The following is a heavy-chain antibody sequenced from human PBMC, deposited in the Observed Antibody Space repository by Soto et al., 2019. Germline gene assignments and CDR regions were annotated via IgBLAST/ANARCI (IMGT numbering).Heavy chain of an antibody. CDR1: GFIFSSYW. V-gene: IGHV3-74*01. D-gene: IGHD1-7*01. CDR2: IKSDGSRI. CDR3: ARDLGNYDRYYFDY. Sequence: EVQLVESGGGLVQPGGSLRLSCAASGFIFSSYWMYWVRQAPGKGLVWVSRIKSDGSRISYADSVKGRFTISRDNAKNTLYLQMNSLRAEDTAGYYCARDLGNYDRYYFDYWGQGTLVTVSS. J-gene: IGHJ4*02.